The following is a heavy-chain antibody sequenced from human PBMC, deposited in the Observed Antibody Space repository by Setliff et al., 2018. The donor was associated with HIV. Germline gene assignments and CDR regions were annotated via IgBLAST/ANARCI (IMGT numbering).Heavy chain of an antibody. D-gene: IGHD3-22*01. CDR3: ARGHSYYYDRSGPYYFDY. V-gene: IGHV4-4*08. J-gene: IGHJ4*02. CDR1: GGSISSYY. Sequence: SETLSLTCTVSGGSISSYYWSWIRQPPGRGLEWIGYIYSSGSTSYNPSLKGRVTISVDTSKNQFSLKLSSVTAADTAVYYCARGHSYYYDRSGPYYFDYWGQGTLVTVSS. CDR2: IYSSGST.